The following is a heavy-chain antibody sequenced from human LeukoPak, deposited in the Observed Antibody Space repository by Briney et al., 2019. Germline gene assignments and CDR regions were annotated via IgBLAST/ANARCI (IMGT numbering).Heavy chain of an antibody. CDR2: IYYSGST. V-gene: IGHV4-59*08. J-gene: IGHJ6*02. Sequence: SETLSLTCTVSGGSISSYYWSWIRQPPGKGLEWIGYIYYSGSTNYNPSLKSRVTISVDTSKNQFSLKLSSVTAADTAVYYCARHEGYGSGSYFYYYYYYGMDVWGQGTTVTVSS. D-gene: IGHD3-10*01. CDR3: ARHEGYGSGSYFYYYYYYGMDV. CDR1: GGSISSYY.